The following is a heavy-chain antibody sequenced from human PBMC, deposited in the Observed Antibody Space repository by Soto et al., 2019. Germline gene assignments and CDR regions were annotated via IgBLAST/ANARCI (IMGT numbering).Heavy chain of an antibody. J-gene: IGHJ5*02. CDR1: GGTFRSYA. CDR3: ARDRARVRGVIENWFDP. V-gene: IGHV1-69*01. D-gene: IGHD3-10*01. CDR2: IIPIFGTA. Sequence: QVQLVQSGAEVKKPGSSVKVSCKASGGTFRSYAISWVRQAPGQGLEWMGGIIPIFGTANYAQKFQGRVTITADESTSTAYMELSSLRSEDTAVYYCARDRARVRGVIENWFDPWGQGTLVTVSS.